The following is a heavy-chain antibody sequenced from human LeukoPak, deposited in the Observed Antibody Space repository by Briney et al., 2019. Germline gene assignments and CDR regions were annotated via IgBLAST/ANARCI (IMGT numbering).Heavy chain of an antibody. CDR2: ISSSSSYI. CDR3: ARDRIVLMVYAMPMDV. Sequence: PGGSLRLSCAASGFTFSSYSMNWVRQAPGKGLEWVSSISSSSSYIYYADSVKGRFTISRDNVKNSLYLQMNSLRAEDTAVYYCARDRIVLMVYAMPMDVWGQGTTVTVSS. D-gene: IGHD2-8*01. J-gene: IGHJ6*02. V-gene: IGHV3-21*01. CDR1: GFTFSSYS.